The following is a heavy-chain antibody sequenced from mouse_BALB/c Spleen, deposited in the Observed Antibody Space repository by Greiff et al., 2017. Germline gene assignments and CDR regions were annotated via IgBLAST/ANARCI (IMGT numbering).Heavy chain of an antibody. J-gene: IGHJ2*01. Sequence: QVQLKESGPQLVRPGASVKISCKASGYSFTSYWMHWVKQRPGQGLEWIGMIDPSDSETRLNQKFKDKATLTVDKSSSTAYMQLSSPTSEDSAVYYCARSVHYYGYNFDYWGQGTTLTVSS. V-gene: IGHV1S126*01. CDR3: ARSVHYYGYNFDY. CDR2: IDPSDSET. CDR1: GYSFTSYW. D-gene: IGHD1-2*01.